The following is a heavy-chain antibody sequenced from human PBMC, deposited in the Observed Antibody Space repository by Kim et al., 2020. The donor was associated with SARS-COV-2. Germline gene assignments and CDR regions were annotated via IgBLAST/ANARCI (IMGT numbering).Heavy chain of an antibody. V-gene: IGHV4-34*01. CDR3: ARGGIVVLNWFDP. J-gene: IGHJ5*02. Sequence: SETLSLTCAVYGGSFSGYYWSWIRQPPGKGLEWIGEINHSGSTNYNPSLKSRVTISVDTSKNQFSLKLSSVTAADTAVYYCARGGIVVLNWFDPWGQGTLVTVSS. CDR2: INHSGST. D-gene: IGHD2-15*01. CDR1: GGSFSGYY.